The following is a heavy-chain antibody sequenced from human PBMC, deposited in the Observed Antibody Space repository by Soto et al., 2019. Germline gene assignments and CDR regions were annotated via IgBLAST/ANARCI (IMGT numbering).Heavy chain of an antibody. Sequence: ESLTISCKGSGYSFTNHWIGLVRQMPGKGLEWVGITYPGDSDTKYSPSFQGQVTFSADKSISTAYLQWSSLRVEDTAVYYCARASDCHSTSCFFPPHVWGQGTKVTVYS. V-gene: IGHV5-51*01. CDR2: TYPGDSDT. CDR1: GYSFTNHW. D-gene: IGHD2-2*01. CDR3: ARASDCHSTSCFFPPHV. J-gene: IGHJ6*02.